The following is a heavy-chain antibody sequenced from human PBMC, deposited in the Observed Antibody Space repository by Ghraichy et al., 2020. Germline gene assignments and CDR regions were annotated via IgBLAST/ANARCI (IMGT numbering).Heavy chain of an antibody. J-gene: IGHJ4*02. CDR3: ARGIGGMTTVTTSHFDY. D-gene: IGHD4-17*01. CDR2: IYYSGST. V-gene: IGHV4-59*01. CDR1: GGSISSYY. Sequence: SETLSLTCTVSGGSISSYYWSWIRQPPGKGLEWIGYIYYSGSTNYNPSLKSRVTISVDTSKNQFSLKLSSVTAADTAVYYCARGIGGMTTVTTSHFDYWGQGTLVTVSS.